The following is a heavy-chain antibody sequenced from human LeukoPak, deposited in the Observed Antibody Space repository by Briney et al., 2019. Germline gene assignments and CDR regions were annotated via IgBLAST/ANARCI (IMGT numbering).Heavy chain of an antibody. V-gene: IGHV3-30*18. CDR1: GFTFSSYG. Sequence: GGSLRLSCAASGFTFSSYGMHWVRQAPGKGLEWVAVISYDGSNKYYADSVKGRFTISRGNSKNTLYLQMNSLRAEDTAVYYCAKDGGYLAARPINWFDPWGQGTLVTVSS. CDR3: AKDGGYLAARPINWFDP. D-gene: IGHD6-6*01. CDR2: ISYDGSNK. J-gene: IGHJ5*02.